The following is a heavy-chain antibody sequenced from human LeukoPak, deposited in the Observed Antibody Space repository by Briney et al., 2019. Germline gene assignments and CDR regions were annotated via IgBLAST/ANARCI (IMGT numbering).Heavy chain of an antibody. CDR3: ARARPRGYSPVGYYYYYMDV. D-gene: IGHD5-18*01. CDR2: IYSGGST. CDR1: GFTVSSNY. J-gene: IGHJ6*03. Sequence: GGSLRLSCAASGFTVSSNYMSWVRQAPGKGLEWVSVIYSGGSTYYADSVKGRFTISRDNSKNTLYLQMNSLRAEDTAVYYCARARPRGYSPVGYYYYYMDVWGKGTTVTVSS. V-gene: IGHV3-66*01.